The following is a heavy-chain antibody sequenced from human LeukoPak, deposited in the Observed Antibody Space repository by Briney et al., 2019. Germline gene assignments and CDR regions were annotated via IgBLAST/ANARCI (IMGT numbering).Heavy chain of an antibody. J-gene: IGHJ5*02. CDR2: IYYNENT. D-gene: IGHD1-26*01. V-gene: IGHV4-59*01. Sequence: SETLSLTCTVSGGSISSYYWSWIRQPPGKGLEWIGYIYYNENTNYNPSPKSRVTISVDTSKNQFSLKLSSVTAADTAVYYCARDPSPFYSGSYLGFDPWGQGTLVTVSS. CDR3: ARDPSPFYSGSYLGFDP. CDR1: GGSISSYY.